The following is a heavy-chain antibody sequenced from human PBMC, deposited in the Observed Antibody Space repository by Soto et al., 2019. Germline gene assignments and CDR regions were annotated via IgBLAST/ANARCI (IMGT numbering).Heavy chain of an antibody. Sequence: ASVKFSCKASGYTFTVYYIYWFRQARGQGLEWMGLINPDSGGTNYAQNFQGRVTMTRDTSITTAYMEMTRLTSDDTAVYYCARPYCGTIGCHAWFAPCGHGTLVTVSS. D-gene: IGHD2-21*01. CDR1: GYTFTVYY. CDR3: ARPYCGTIGCHAWFAP. CDR2: INPDSGGT. V-gene: IGHV1-2*02. J-gene: IGHJ5*02.